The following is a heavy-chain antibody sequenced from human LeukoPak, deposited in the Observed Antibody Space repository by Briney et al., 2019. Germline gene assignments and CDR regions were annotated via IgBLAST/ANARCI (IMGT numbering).Heavy chain of an antibody. CDR3: VNPGWYYDSSGYSYYYGMDV. V-gene: IGHV3-64D*09. J-gene: IGHJ6*02. CDR2: IVSNGDST. D-gene: IGHD3-22*01. Sequence: QTGGSLRLSCSASRFTFSRYGMHWVRQAPGKGLEYVSAIVSNGDSTYYADSVKGRFTISRDNAKNTLYLQMSSLRPDDTAVYYCVNPGWYYDSSGYSYYYGMDVWGQGTTVTVSS. CDR1: RFTFSRYG.